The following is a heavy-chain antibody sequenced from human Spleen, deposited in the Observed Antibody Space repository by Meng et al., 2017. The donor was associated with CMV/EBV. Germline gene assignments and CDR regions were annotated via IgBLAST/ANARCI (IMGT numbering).Heavy chain of an antibody. D-gene: IGHD2-2*01. CDR2: IYYSGST. CDR1: SGGYY. CDR3: ARVSRLVLPAATREFWFDP. V-gene: IGHV4-31*02. Sequence: SGGYYWGWIRQHPGKGLEWIGYIYYSGSTYYNPSLKSRVTISVDTSKNQFSLKLSSVTAADTAVYYCARVSRLVLPAATREFWFDPWGQGTLVTVSS. J-gene: IGHJ5*02.